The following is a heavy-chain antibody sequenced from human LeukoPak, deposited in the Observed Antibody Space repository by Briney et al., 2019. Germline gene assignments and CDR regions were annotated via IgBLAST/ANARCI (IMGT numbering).Heavy chain of an antibody. CDR1: GGSFSGYY. Sequence: PSETLSLTCAVYGGSFSGYYWSWIRQPPGKGLEWIGEINHSGSTNYNPSLKSRVTISVDTSKYQFSLKLSSVTAADTAVYYCARVIAAAATGVDYWGQGTLVTVSS. J-gene: IGHJ4*02. D-gene: IGHD6-13*01. CDR3: ARVIAAAATGVDY. V-gene: IGHV4-34*01. CDR2: INHSGST.